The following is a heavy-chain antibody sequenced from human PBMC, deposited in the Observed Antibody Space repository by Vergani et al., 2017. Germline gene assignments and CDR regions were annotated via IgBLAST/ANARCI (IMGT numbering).Heavy chain of an antibody. D-gene: IGHD6-25*01. J-gene: IGHJ4*02. V-gene: IGHV1-46*03. CDR3: ARDPASDMTLDY. CDR1: GFTLTNYY. Sequence: QVQLVQSGAEVKKPGASLKVSCKTSGFTLTNYYMHWVRLAPGQGLEWIGQISPRGESTSNTQKFLDRVTLTRDASTNTVYMEMSGRRSEDTAIYYCARDPASDMTLDYWGQGTLVTVSS. CDR2: ISPRGEST.